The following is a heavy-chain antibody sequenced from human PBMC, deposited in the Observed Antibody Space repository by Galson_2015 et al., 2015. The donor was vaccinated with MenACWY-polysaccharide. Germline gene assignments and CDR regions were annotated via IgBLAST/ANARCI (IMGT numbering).Heavy chain of an antibody. CDR2: INPSGGST. D-gene: IGHD3-3*01. V-gene: IGHV1-46*01. CDR3: AREGVAQTGYYGMDV. Sequence: SVKVSCKASGYTFTSYYMHWVRQAPGQGLEWMGIINPSGGSTSYAQKFQGRVTMTRDTSTSTVYMELSSLRSEDTAVYYCAREGVAQTGYYGMDVWGQGTTVTVSS. CDR1: GYTFTSYY. J-gene: IGHJ6*02.